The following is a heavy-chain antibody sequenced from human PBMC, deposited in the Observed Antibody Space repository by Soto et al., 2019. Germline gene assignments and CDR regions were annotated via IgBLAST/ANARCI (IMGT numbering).Heavy chain of an antibody. CDR1: GGSFSGYY. D-gene: IGHD2-15*01. J-gene: IGHJ5*02. V-gene: IGHV4-34*01. CDR2: INHSGST. CDR3: ARGFRFCSGGSCYSGWFDP. Sequence: QVQLQQWGAGLLKPSETLSLTCVVYGGSFSGYYWSWIRQPPGKGLEWIGEINHSGSTNYNPSLKRRVTISVDTSKNQFSLKLSSVTAADTAVYYCARGFRFCSGGSCYSGWFDPWGQGTRVTVSS.